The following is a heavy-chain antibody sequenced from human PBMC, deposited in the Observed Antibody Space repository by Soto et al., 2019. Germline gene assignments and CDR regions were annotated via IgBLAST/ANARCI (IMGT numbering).Heavy chain of an antibody. CDR2: IIPILGIA. D-gene: IGHD2-21*02. J-gene: IGHJ4*02. Sequence: QVQLVQSGAEVKKPGSSVKVSCKASGGTFSSYTISWVRQAPGQGLEWMGRIIPILGIANYAQKFQGRVTITADKSTSTAYMELSSLSSEDTAAYYCASDPAYCGGDCYPDWGQGTLLTVSS. CDR3: ASDPAYCGGDCYPD. V-gene: IGHV1-69*02. CDR1: GGTFSSYT.